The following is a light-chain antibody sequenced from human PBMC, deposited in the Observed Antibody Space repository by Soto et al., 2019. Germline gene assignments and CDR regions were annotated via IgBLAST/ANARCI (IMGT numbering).Light chain of an antibody. CDR1: SSDVGGYNY. CDR3: SSYAGSSNV. CDR2: EVN. J-gene: IGLJ1*01. Sequence: QSALTQPPSASGSPGQSVAISCTGSSSDVGGYNYVSWYQQHPGKAPKLMIYEVNKRSSGVPDRHSGSKSGNTASLTVSGLQAEDEADYYCSSYAGSSNVFGSGTKVTGL. V-gene: IGLV2-8*01.